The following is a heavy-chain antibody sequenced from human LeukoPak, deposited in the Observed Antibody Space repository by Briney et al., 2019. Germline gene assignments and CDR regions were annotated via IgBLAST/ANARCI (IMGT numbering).Heavy chain of an antibody. D-gene: IGHD1-26*01. J-gene: IGHJ4*02. CDR2: IRQDGSQK. CDR1: GFIFSSYW. Sequence: GGSLRLSCAASGFIFSSYWLTWVRQAPGKGLEWVASIRQDGSQKNYVDSVKGRFTISRDNAKNSLYLQMNSLRAEDTALYYCARDIPRGTTTLDYWGQGTLVTVSS. CDR3: ARDIPRGTTTLDY. V-gene: IGHV3-7*01.